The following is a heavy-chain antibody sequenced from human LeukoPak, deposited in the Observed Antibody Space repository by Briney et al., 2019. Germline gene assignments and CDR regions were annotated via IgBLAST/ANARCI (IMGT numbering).Heavy chain of an antibody. D-gene: IGHD6-19*01. J-gene: IGHJ2*01. CDR3: ARVGSGWYRGYWYFDL. Sequence: PSETLSLTCTVTGRTISSYYWSWIRQPPGKGLEWIGYIYYSGSINYNPSLKSRVTISVDTSKNQFSLRLSSVSAADTAVYYCARVGSGWYRGYWYFDLWGRGTLVTVSS. CDR2: IYYSGSI. CDR1: GRTISSYY. V-gene: IGHV4-59*01.